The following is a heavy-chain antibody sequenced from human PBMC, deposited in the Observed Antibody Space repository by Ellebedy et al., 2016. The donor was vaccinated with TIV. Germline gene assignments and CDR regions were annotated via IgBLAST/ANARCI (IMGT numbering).Heavy chain of an antibody. Sequence: GGSLRLSCTSSGFTFSSFAMHWVRQAPGKGLEWLSVISAGGSSTYTADSVKGRFTITRDNSKNTLSLQMNRLRAEDTAVYYCAKGSSSGFNYDRVGFQYWGQGTLVTVSS. CDR3: AKGSSSGFNYDRVGFQY. CDR1: GFTFSSFA. D-gene: IGHD3-22*01. CDR2: ISAGGSST. V-gene: IGHV3-23*01. J-gene: IGHJ4*02.